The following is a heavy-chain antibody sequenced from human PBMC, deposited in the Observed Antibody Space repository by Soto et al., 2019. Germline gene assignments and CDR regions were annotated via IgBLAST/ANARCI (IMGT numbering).Heavy chain of an antibody. Sequence: VGSLRLSCAASGFTFSSYAMHWVRQAPGKGLEWAAVISYDGSNKYYADSVKGRFTISRDNSKNTLYLQMNSLRAEDTAVYYCARGGYSSAGPSDYWGQGTLVTVSS. CDR3: ARGGYSSAGPSDY. CDR2: ISYDGSNK. CDR1: GFTFSSYA. V-gene: IGHV3-30-3*01. D-gene: IGHD6-19*01. J-gene: IGHJ4*02.